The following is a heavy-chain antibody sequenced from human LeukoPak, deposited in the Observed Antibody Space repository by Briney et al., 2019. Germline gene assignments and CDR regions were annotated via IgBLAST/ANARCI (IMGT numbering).Heavy chain of an antibody. D-gene: IGHD6-19*01. Sequence: SQTLSLTCAISGGSVSSNSAAWNWIRQSPSRGLEWLGRTYYRSKWYNDYAVSVKSRITINPDTSKNQFSLQLNSVTPEDTAVYYCARGAPPGIAVAVTNWFDPWGQGTLVTVSS. CDR3: ARGAPPGIAVAVTNWFDP. V-gene: IGHV6-1*01. J-gene: IGHJ5*02. CDR2: TYYRSKWYN. CDR1: GGSVSSNSAA.